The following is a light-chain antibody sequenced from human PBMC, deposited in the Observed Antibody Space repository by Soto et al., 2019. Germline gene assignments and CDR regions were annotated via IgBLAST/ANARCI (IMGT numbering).Light chain of an antibody. CDR2: DND. CDR3: ATWDRSLSVEV. V-gene: IGLV1-51*01. J-gene: IGLJ2*01. Sequence: QSVLTQPPSVSAAPGQKVTISCSGSSSNIGNNYVFWYQQLPGTAPKLLIYDNDKRPSGIPDRFSGSKSGTSATLGITGLQTGDEADYYCATWDRSLSVEVFGRGTKLTVL. CDR1: SSNIGNNY.